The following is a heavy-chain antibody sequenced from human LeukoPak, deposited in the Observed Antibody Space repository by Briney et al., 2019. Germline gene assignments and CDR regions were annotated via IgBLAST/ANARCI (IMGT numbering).Heavy chain of an antibody. CDR1: GRSFSGYY. Sequence: SETLSLTCAVYGRSFSGYYWSWIRQPPGKGLEWIGEINHSGSTNYNPSLKSRVTISVDTSKNQFSLKLSSVTAADTAVYYCARGHNWGQGTLVTVSS. V-gene: IGHV4-34*01. CDR3: ARGHN. CDR2: INHSGST. J-gene: IGHJ4*02.